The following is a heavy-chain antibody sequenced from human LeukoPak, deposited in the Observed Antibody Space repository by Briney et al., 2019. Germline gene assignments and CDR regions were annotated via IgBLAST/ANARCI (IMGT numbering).Heavy chain of an antibody. CDR1: GYTFTNYD. V-gene: IGHV1-8*01. CDR2: MNPNSGNT. Sequence: ALVKVSCTASGYTFTNYDINWVRQATGQGLEWMGWMNPNSGNTGYAQKFQDRVTMTRNTSISTAYMELTRLTSEDTAVYYCARGDSGYFFYYGLDVWGQGTTVTVSS. D-gene: IGHD3-10*01. J-gene: IGHJ6*02. CDR3: ARGDSGYFFYYGLDV.